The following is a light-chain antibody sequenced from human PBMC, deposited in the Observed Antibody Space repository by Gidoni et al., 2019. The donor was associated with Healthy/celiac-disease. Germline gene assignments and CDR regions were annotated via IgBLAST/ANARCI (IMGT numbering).Light chain of an antibody. Sequence: DLQMTQSPSSLFASVGNRVTITCQASQDISNYLNWYQQKPGKAPKLLIYDASNLETGVPSRFSGSGSGTDFAFTSSSLQPEDIATYYCQQYDNLPITFGQGTRLEIK. CDR2: DAS. V-gene: IGKV1-33*01. CDR1: QDISNY. CDR3: QQYDNLPIT. J-gene: IGKJ5*01.